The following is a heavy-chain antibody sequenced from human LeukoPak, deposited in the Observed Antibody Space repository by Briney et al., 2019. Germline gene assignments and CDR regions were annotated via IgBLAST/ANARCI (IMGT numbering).Heavy chain of an antibody. J-gene: IGHJ6*02. CDR1: GFTFSSYA. Sequence: GGSLRLSCAASGFTFSSYAMSWVRQAPGKGLEWGSAISGSGGSRYYADSVKGRLTISRDNSKNTLYPQMNSLRAEDTAVYYCAKDRDGYYGSGGYYKYYYCGMDVWGQGTTVTVSS. CDR2: ISGSGGSR. CDR3: AKDRDGYYGSGGYYKYYYCGMDV. V-gene: IGHV3-23*01. D-gene: IGHD3-10*01.